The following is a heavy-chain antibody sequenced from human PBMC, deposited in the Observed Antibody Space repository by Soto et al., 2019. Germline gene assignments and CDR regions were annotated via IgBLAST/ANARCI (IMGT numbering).Heavy chain of an antibody. Sequence: ASVKVSCKASGYTFTGYYMHWVRQAPGQGLEWMGWINPNSGGTNYAQKFQGWVTMTRDTSISTAYMELSRLRSDDTAVYYCARGIRFYYYYMDVWGKGTPVTVSS. CDR2: INPNSGGT. D-gene: IGHD3-16*01. CDR1: GYTFTGYY. CDR3: ARGIRFYYYYMDV. V-gene: IGHV1-2*04. J-gene: IGHJ6*03.